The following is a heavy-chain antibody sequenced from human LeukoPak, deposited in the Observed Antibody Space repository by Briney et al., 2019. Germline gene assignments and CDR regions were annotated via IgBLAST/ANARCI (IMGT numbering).Heavy chain of an antibody. J-gene: IGHJ4*02. D-gene: IGHD1-26*01. V-gene: IGHV3-30*02. CDR2: IQYDGSNK. Sequence: GGSLRLSCAASGFTFSNYGMHWVRQAPGKGLEWVAFIQYDGSNKYYADSVKGRFTISRDNSNNMLYLQMNSLRTEDTAVYFCAKDFRVGARSFDYWGQGTLVTVSS. CDR1: GFTFSNYG. CDR3: AKDFRVGARSFDY.